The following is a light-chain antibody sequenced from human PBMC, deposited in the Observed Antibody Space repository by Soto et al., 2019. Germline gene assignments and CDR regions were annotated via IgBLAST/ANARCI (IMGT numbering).Light chain of an antibody. Sequence: QSVLTQPPSASGTPGQRVTISCSGSSSNIGSNPVNWYQQLPGTAPKLLMFSNNQRPSGVPDRVSGSKSGTSASLAISGLQSEDEADYYCAAWDDRLNGRVFGGGTKLTVL. CDR1: SSNIGSNP. CDR3: AAWDDRLNGRV. CDR2: SNN. V-gene: IGLV1-44*01. J-gene: IGLJ3*02.